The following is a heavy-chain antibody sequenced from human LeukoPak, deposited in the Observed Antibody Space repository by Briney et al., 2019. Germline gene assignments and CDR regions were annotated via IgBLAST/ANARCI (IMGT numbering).Heavy chain of an antibody. V-gene: IGHV5-51*01. J-gene: IGHJ4*02. CDR1: GYSFTSYW. CDR3: ARSPQYHYDIWGFDY. Sequence: KDGESLKISCKGSGYSFTSYWIGWVRQMPGKGLEWMGIIYPGDSDTRYSPSFQGQVTISADKSISTAYLQWSSLKASDTAMYYCARSPQYHYDIWGFDYWGQGTLVTVSS. D-gene: IGHD3-9*01. CDR2: IYPGDSDT.